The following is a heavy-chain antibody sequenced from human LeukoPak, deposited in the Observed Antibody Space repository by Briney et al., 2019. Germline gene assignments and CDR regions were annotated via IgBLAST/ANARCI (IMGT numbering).Heavy chain of an antibody. D-gene: IGHD3-10*01. CDR3: AKDIAPLTGVFDY. V-gene: IGHV3-9*01. CDR1: GFTFDDYA. J-gene: IGHJ4*02. CDR2: ISWNSGSI. Sequence: GRSLRLSCAASGFTFDDYAMHWVRQAPGKGLEWVSGISWNSGSIGCADSVKGRFTISRDNAKNSLYLQMNSLRAEDTALYYCAKDIAPLTGVFDYWGQGTLVTVSS.